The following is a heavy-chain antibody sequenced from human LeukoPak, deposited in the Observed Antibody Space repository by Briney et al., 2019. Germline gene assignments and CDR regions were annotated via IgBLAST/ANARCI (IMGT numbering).Heavy chain of an antibody. Sequence: ASVKVSCKASGYTFTGYYMHWVRQAPGQGLEWMGWINPNRGGTNYAQKFQGRVTMTRDTSISTAYMELSRLRSDDTAVYYCARVEYQLHIDYWGQGTLVTVSS. CDR2: INPNRGGT. CDR3: ARVEYQLHIDY. V-gene: IGHV1-2*02. J-gene: IGHJ4*02. D-gene: IGHD2-2*01. CDR1: GYTFTGYY.